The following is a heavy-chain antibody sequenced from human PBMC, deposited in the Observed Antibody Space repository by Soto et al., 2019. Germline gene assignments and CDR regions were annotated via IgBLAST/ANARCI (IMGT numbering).Heavy chain of an antibody. CDR1: GFTFSSSG. Sequence: GGSLRLSCAASGFTFSSSGMSWVRQTPGKGLEWVSVISSSGRTTYYADSANGRFTISRDNSKNTLYLQLNSLRAEDTAVYYWAKDSVRISYSDYWGQGTLVTVSS. CDR3: AKDSVRISYSDY. J-gene: IGHJ4*02. V-gene: IGHV3-23*01. CDR2: ISSSGRTT. D-gene: IGHD3-3*02.